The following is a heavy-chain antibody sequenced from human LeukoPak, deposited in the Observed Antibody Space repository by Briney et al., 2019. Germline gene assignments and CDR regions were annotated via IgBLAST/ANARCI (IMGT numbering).Heavy chain of an antibody. CDR1: GYTFTSYA. D-gene: IGHD6-19*01. V-gene: IGHV1-3*01. CDR3: ARGRIAVAGVGMDV. CDR2: INAGNGNT. J-gene: IGHJ6*02. Sequence: ASVKVSCKASGYTFTSYAMHWVRQAPGQRLEWMGWINAGNGNTKYSQKFQGRVTITRDTSASTAYMELSSLRSEDTAVYYCARGRIAVAGVGMDVWGQGTTVTVSS.